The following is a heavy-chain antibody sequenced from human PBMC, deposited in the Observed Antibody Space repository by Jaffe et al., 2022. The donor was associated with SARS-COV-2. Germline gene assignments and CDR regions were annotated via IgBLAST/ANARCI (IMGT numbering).Heavy chain of an antibody. Sequence: QVQLQESGPGLVKPSETLSLTCTVSGGSVSSGSYYWSWIRQPPGKGLEWIGYIYYSGSTNYNPSLKSRVTISVDTSKNQFSLKLSSVTAADTAVYYCARDVVADAFDIWGQGTMVTVSS. J-gene: IGHJ3*02. CDR2: IYYSGST. CDR3: ARDVVADAFDI. CDR1: GGSVSSGSYY. D-gene: IGHD2-21*01. V-gene: IGHV4-61*01.